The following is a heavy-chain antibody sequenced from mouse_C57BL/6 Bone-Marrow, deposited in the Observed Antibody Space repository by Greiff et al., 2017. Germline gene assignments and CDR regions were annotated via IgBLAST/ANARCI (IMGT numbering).Heavy chain of an antibody. CDR3: SEDSAVDCCASGNYPWFAY. J-gene: IGHJ3*01. CDR2: GQGLEWIG. D-gene: IGHD2-1*01. Sequence: QVHLQQSGPELARPWASVKISCQAFYTFSRRVHFAIRDTNYWLQWVKQRPGQGLEWIGAISPGNGDTSYNQKFKGKATLTADTSASPAYMQLSSLTSEDSAVDCCASGNYPWFAYWGQGTLVTVSA. CDR1: YTFSRRVH. V-gene: IGHV1-87*01.